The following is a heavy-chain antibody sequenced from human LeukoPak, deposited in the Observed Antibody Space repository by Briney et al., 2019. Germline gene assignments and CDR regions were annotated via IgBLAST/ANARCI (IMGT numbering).Heavy chain of an antibody. D-gene: IGHD3-16*01. CDR3: AKDRYDYVWGSTDFHY. CDR2: ISGSGGST. V-gene: IGHV3-23*01. J-gene: IGHJ4*02. Sequence: GGSLRLSCAASGFTFSSYAMSWVRQAPGKGLEWVSAISGSGGSTYYADSVKGRFTISRDNSKNTLYLQMNSLRAEDTAVYYCAKDRYDYVWGSTDFHYWGQGALVTVSA. CDR1: GFTFSSYA.